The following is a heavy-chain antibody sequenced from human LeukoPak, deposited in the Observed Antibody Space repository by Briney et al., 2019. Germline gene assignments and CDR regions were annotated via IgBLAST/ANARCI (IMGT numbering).Heavy chain of an antibody. CDR3: ARERHNGSQSN. CDR2: IYTSGST. J-gene: IGHJ4*02. V-gene: IGHV4-61*02. CDR1: GGSISSGSYY. Sequence: PSQTLSLTCTVSGGSISSGSYYWSWIRQPAGKGLEWIGRIYTSGSTNYNPSLKSRVTISVDTSKNQFSLKLSSVTAADTAVYYCARERHNGSQSNWGQGTLVTVSS. D-gene: IGHD1-14*01.